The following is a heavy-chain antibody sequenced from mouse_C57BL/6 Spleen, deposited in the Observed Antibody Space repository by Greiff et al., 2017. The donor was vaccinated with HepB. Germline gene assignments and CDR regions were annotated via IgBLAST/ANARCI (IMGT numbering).Heavy chain of an antibody. CDR1: GYAFSSYW. CDR3: ARSGYDYGAY. J-gene: IGHJ3*01. D-gene: IGHD2-4*01. Sequence: VQLQESGAELVKPGASVKISCKASGYAFSSYWMNWVKQRPGKGLEWIGQIYPGDGDTNYNGKFKGKATLTADTSSSTAYMQLRSLTSEESAVYFCARSGYDYGAYWGQGTLVTVSA. V-gene: IGHV1-80*01. CDR2: IYPGDGDT.